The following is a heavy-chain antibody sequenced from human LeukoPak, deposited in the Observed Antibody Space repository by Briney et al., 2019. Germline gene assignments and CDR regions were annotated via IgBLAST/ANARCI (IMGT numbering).Heavy chain of an antibody. J-gene: IGHJ4*02. Sequence: PSETLSLTCAVYGGSFSGYYWSWIRQPPGKGLEWIGEINHSGSTNYNPSLKSRVTISVDTSKNQFSLKLNSVTVADTAVYYCARELKWGFDYWGQGTLVTVSS. V-gene: IGHV4-34*01. CDR1: GGSFSGYY. CDR2: INHSGST. CDR3: ARELKWGFDY. D-gene: IGHD2-8*01.